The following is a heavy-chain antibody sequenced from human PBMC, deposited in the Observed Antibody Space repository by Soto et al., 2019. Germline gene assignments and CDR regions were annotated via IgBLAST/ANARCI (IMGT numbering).Heavy chain of an antibody. D-gene: IGHD4-4*01. J-gene: IGHJ3*02. CDR2: INARSGNT. CDR1: GYTFSTYT. Sequence: QAQLVQSGAEMKKPGASVKVSGKATGYTFSTYTMNWVRQAPGQSLEWMGWINARSGNTKYSHNFQGRVSITRDTSASTVYLELTGLTSEDTAVSYCARGTETVGPRANDALDIWGQGTMVTVSS. V-gene: IGHV1-3*01. CDR3: ARGTETVGPRANDALDI.